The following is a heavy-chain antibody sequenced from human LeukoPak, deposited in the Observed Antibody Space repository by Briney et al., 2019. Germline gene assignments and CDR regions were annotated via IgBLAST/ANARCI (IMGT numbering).Heavy chain of an antibody. J-gene: IGHJ4*02. Sequence: NPSETRSLTCTVSGGSISSYYWSWIRQPPGKGLEWLGFIHYSGRSKYNSSLKSRVTISVDTSENQFSLRLSSVTAADTAMYYCATHRAGDGGNFDYWGQGTLVTVSS. CDR2: IHYSGRS. CDR1: GGSISSYY. V-gene: IGHV4-59*08. D-gene: IGHD4-23*01. CDR3: ATHRAGDGGNFDY.